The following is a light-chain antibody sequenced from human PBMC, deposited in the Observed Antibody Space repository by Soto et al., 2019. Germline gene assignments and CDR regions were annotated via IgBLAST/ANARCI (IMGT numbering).Light chain of an antibody. CDR1: SSDVGAYNY. V-gene: IGLV2-14*03. Sequence: QSALTQPASVSGSPGQSITISCTGTSSDVGAYNYVSWYQQHPGKAPKLMIYDVTDRPSGVSNRFSASKSGSTASLTISGLRAEDEADYYCSSFTSNSILVFAGGTQLTVL. CDR2: DVT. CDR3: SSFTSNSILV. J-gene: IGLJ2*01.